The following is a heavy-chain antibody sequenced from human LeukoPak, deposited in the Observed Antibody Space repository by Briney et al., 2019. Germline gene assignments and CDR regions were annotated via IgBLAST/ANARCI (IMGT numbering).Heavy chain of an antibody. Sequence: PSQTLSLTCTVSGGSISSGDYYWSWIRQPPGKGLEWIGYIYYSGSTYYNPSLKSRVTISVDTSKNQFSLKLSSVTAADTAVYYCAREYYYDSSGSYYYYGMDVWAKGPRSPSP. J-gene: IGHJ6*02. CDR2: IYYSGST. D-gene: IGHD3-22*01. V-gene: IGHV4-30-4*01. CDR3: AREYYYDSSGSYYYYGMDV. CDR1: GGSISSGDYY.